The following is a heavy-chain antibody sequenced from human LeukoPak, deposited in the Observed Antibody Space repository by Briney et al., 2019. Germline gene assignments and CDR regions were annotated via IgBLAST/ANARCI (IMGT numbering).Heavy chain of an antibody. CDR1: GFTFSSYG. D-gene: IGHD3-22*01. J-gene: IGHJ1*01. CDR2: IWYDGSNK. Sequence: GGSLRLSCAASGFTFSSYGMHWVRQAPGKGLEWVAVIWYDGSNKYYADSVKGRFTISRDNSKNTLYLQMNSLRAEDTAVYYCAKDGLYYYDTRPGYFQHWGQGTLVTVSS. CDR3: AKDGLYYYDTRPGYFQH. V-gene: IGHV3-33*06.